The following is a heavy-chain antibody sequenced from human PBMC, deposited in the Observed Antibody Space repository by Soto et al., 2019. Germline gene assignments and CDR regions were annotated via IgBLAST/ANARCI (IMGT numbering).Heavy chain of an antibody. V-gene: IGHV1-3*01. CDR3: AWDSADVDTTRLVGALQH. CDR2: INAGNGNT. J-gene: IGHJ1*01. Sequence: ASVKVSCKASGYTFTSYAMHWVRQAPGQRLEWMGWINAGNGNTNYSQKFQGRVTITRDTSASTAYMELSSLRSEDTAVYYCAWDSADVDTTRLVGALQHWGERTPVTVS. D-gene: IGHD5-18*01. CDR1: GYTFTSYA.